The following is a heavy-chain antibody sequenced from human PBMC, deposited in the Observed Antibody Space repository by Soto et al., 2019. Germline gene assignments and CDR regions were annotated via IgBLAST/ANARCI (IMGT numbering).Heavy chain of an antibody. Sequence: SETLSLTCTVSGGSISSSSYYWGWIRQPPGKGLEWIGSIYYSGSTYYNQSLKSRVNISVDTSKNQFSLKLSSVTAADTAVYYCARGPFSRFDYWGQGTLVTVSS. V-gene: IGHV4-39*01. CDR2: IYYSGST. CDR3: ARGPFSRFDY. CDR1: GGSISSSSYY. D-gene: IGHD3-16*01. J-gene: IGHJ4*02.